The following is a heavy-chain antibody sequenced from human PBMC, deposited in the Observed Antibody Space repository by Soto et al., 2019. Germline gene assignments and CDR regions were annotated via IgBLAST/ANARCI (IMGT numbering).Heavy chain of an antibody. CDR3: ARDGVVEATIYYYGMDA. CDR2: IIPIFGTT. D-gene: IGHD2-15*01. V-gene: IGHV1-69*05. Sequence: QVQLVQSGAEVKKPGSSVKVSCKASGGTFSSYGISWVRQAPGQGLEWMGVIIPIFGTTNYAQKFQGRATIASDESTSTAYMELSSLRSDDTAVYYCARDGVVEATIYYYGMDAWGQGTTVTVSS. J-gene: IGHJ6*02. CDR1: GGTFSSYG.